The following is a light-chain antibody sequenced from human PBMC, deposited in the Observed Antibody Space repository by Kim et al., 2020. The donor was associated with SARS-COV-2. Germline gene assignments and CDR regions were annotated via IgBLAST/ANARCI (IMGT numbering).Light chain of an antibody. V-gene: IGKV3-20*01. J-gene: IGKJ3*01. Sequence: EIVLTHSPGTLSLSPGERATLSCRASQSVSSSYLAWYQQKPGQAPRLLIYGASSRATGIPDRFSGSGSGTDFTLTISRLEPEDFAVYYCQGYGSSLFTISPGTEVGI. CDR1: QSVSSSY. CDR3: QGYGSSLFT. CDR2: GAS.